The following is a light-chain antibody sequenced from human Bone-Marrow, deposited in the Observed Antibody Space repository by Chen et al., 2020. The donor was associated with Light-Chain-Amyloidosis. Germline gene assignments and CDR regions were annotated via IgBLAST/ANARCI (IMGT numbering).Light chain of an antibody. CDR3: QVWDRSSDRPV. V-gene: IGLV3-21*02. CDR1: NIGSTS. CDR2: DDS. Sequence: SYVLTQPSSVSVAPGQTATIACVGNNIGSTSVHWYQQTPGQAPLLVDYDDSDRPSGIPERLSGSNSGNAATLTISGVEAGDEADYYCQVWDRSSDRPVFGGGTKLTVL. J-gene: IGLJ3*02.